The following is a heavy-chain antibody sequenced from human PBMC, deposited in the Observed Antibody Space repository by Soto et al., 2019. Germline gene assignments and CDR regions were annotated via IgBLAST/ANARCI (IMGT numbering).Heavy chain of an antibody. D-gene: IGHD3-16*01. Sequence: LRRSCADSGFTVSSYYMSWVRQAPGKGLEWVSVIYSGGNTYYADSVKGRFTISRDSSKNTLYLQMNSLRAEDTAVYYCAREYYDDGSGLYGYFKXWGQVTLVTVSX. CDR1: GFTVSSYY. CDR2: IYSGGNT. CDR3: AREYYDDGSGLYGYFKX. J-gene: IGHJ1*01. V-gene: IGHV3-53*01.